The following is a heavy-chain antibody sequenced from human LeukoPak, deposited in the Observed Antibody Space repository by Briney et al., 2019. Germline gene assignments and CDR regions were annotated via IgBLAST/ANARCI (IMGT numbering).Heavy chain of an antibody. CDR1: GYTFTSYD. Sequence: ASVKVSCKASGYTFTSYDTNWVRQATGQGLEWMGWMNPNSGNTGYAQKFQGRVTMTRNTSISTAYMELSSLRSEDTAVYYCARGIDYYDSSGSYYYMDVWGKGTTVTVSS. J-gene: IGHJ6*03. CDR2: MNPNSGNT. V-gene: IGHV1-8*01. CDR3: ARGIDYYDSSGSYYYMDV. D-gene: IGHD3-22*01.